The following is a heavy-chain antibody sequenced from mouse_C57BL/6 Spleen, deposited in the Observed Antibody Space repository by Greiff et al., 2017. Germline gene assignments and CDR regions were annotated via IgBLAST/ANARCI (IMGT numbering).Heavy chain of an antibody. J-gene: IGHJ3*01. V-gene: IGHV1-54*01. D-gene: IGHD2-2*01. Sequence: QVQLQQSGAELVRPGTSVKVSCKASGYAFTNYLIEWVKQRPGQGLEWIGVINPGSGGTNYNEKFKGKATLTADKSSSTAYMQLSSLTSEDSAVYFCAGGGYERRAGLAYWGQGTLVTVSA. CDR3: AGGGYERRAGLAY. CDR1: GYAFTNYL. CDR2: INPGSGGT.